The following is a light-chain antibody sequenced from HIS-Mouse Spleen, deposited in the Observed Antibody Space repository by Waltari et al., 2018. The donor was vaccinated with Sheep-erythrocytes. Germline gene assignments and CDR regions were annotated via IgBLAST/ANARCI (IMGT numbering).Light chain of an antibody. CDR1: SSDVGSYNL. J-gene: IGLJ3*02. CDR3: CSYAGSSTPWV. Sequence: QSALTQPASVSGSPGQSITISCTGTSSDVGSYNLVSWYQQHPGQAPKLMIYEGSKRPSWVSNRFSGSKSGNTASLTISGLQAEDEADYYCCSYAGSSTPWVFGGGTKLTVL. CDR2: EGS. V-gene: IGLV2-23*01.